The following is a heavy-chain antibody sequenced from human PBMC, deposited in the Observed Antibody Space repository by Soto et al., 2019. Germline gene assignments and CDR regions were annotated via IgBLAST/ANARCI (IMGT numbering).Heavy chain of an antibody. J-gene: IGHJ3*02. CDR1: GGTFSSYA. D-gene: IGHD2-15*01. Sequence: ASVKVSCKASGGTFSSYAISWVRQAPGQGLEWMGGIIPIFGTANYAQKFQGRVTITADESTSTAYMELSSLRSEDTAVYYCARFCSGGSCYSGGGAFDIWGQGTMVTVSS. CDR2: IIPIFGTA. CDR3: ARFCSGGSCYSGGGAFDI. V-gene: IGHV1-69*13.